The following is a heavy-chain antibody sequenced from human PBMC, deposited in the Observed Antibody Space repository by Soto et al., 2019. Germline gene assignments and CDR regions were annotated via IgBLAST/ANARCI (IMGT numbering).Heavy chain of an antibody. CDR1: GYTFINHG. CDR3: ARDFYPLAYYFDP. V-gene: IGHV1-18*04. Sequence: SVKVSCKASGYTFINHGISWVRQAPGQGLEWMGWVSGSNGKTKYAQKFQGRVTMTRETSTSTAHMELRNLTSDDTAVYFCARDFYPLAYYFDPWGQGTLVTVYS. J-gene: IGHJ4*02. CDR2: VSGSNGKT.